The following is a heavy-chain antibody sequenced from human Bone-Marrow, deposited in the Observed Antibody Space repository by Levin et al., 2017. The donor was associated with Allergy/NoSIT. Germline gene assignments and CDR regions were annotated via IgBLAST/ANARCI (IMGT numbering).Heavy chain of an antibody. CDR2: INFRGST. CDR1: GASVTSATHY. J-gene: IGHJ5*02. Sequence: SCSVSGASVTSATHYWAWIRQAPGKGLEWIATINFRGSTLYDPSLKSRVTISLDTSKSRFSLKLTSVTAADTAVYYCARLGASGGFYYHFFVPWGKGTLVTVSP. V-gene: IGHV4-39*01. CDR3: ARLGASGGFYYHFFVP. D-gene: IGHD3-10*01.